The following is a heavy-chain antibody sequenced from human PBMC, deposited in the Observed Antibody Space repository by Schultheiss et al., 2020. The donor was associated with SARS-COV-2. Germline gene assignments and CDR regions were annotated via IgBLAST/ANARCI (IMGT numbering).Heavy chain of an antibody. V-gene: IGHV4-39*07. Sequence: GSLRLSCTVSGGSISSSSYYWGWIRQPPGKGLEWIGSIYYSGSTNYNPSLKSRVTISVDTSKNQFSLKLSSVTAADTAVYYCARSLRKGDYFDYWGQGTLVTVSS. J-gene: IGHJ4*02. D-gene: IGHD3-3*01. CDR1: GGSISSSSYY. CDR2: IYYSGST. CDR3: ARSLRKGDYFDY.